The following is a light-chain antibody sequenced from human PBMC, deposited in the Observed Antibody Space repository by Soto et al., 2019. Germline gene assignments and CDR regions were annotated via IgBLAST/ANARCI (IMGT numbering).Light chain of an antibody. J-gene: IGLJ3*02. CDR3: QSYDSSLSGWV. Sequence: QSVLTQPPSVSGAPGQRVTISCTGSSSNIGAGYDVHWYQQLPGTAPKLLIYGNSNRPSGVPDRFYGSKSGTSASLAITGLQAEDEADYYCQSYDSSLSGWVFCGGTKLTVL. V-gene: IGLV1-40*01. CDR2: GNS. CDR1: SSNIGAGYD.